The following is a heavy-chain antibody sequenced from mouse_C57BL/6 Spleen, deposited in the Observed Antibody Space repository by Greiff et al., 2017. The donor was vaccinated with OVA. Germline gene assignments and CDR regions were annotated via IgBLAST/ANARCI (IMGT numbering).Heavy chain of an antibody. V-gene: IGHV1-15*01. CDR1: GYTFTDYE. Sequence: QVQLKQSGAELVRPGASVTLSCKASGYTFTDYEMHWVKQTPVHGLEWIGAIDPETGGTAYNQKFKGKAILTADKSSSTAYMELRSLTSEDSAVYYCTRWMGDGYNWYFDVWGTGTTVTVSS. CDR2: IDPETGGT. J-gene: IGHJ1*03. D-gene: IGHD2-3*01. CDR3: TRWMGDGYNWYFDV.